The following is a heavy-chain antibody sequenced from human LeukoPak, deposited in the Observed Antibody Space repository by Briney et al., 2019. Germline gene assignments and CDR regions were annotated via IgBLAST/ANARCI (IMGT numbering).Heavy chain of an antibody. Sequence: SQTLSLTCTVSGGSISSGSYYWSWIRQPAGKGLEWIGRIYTSGSTNYNPSLKSRVTISVDTSKNQFSLKLSSVTAADTAVYYCARDAYYSGYWFGAFDIWGQGTMVTVSS. CDR1: GGSISSGSYY. D-gene: IGHD3-22*01. CDR2: IYTSGST. CDR3: ARDAYYSGYWFGAFDI. J-gene: IGHJ3*02. V-gene: IGHV4-61*02.